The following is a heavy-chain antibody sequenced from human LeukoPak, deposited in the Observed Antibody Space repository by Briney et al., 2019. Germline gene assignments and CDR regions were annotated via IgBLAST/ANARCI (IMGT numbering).Heavy chain of an antibody. Sequence: ASVKVSCKASGGTFSSYAISWVRQAPGQGLEWMGGIIPIFGTANYAQKFQGRVTITTDESTSTAYMELSSLRSEDTAVYYCARDGFGKDGYKFDYWGQGTLVTVSS. CDR1: GGTFSSYA. J-gene: IGHJ4*02. D-gene: IGHD5-24*01. CDR3: ARDGFGKDGYKFDY. V-gene: IGHV1-69*05. CDR2: IIPIFGTA.